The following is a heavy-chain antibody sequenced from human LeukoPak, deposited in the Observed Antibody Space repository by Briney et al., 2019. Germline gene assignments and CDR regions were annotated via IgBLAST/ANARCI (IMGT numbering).Heavy chain of an antibody. Sequence: QTGGSLRLSCAASGFTFSSYDMHWVRQAPGKGLEWVSVLYSGGTTYYADSVKGRFTISRDNSKNTLYLQMNSLRAEDTAVYYCAMDSSWLPLKFDYWGQGTLVTVSS. D-gene: IGHD5-24*01. J-gene: IGHJ4*02. CDR3: AMDSSWLPLKFDY. CDR1: GFTFSSYD. V-gene: IGHV3-66*01. CDR2: LYSGGTT.